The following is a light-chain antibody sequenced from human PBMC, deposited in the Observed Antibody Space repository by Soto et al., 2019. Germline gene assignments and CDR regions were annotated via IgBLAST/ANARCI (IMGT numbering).Light chain of an antibody. J-gene: IGKJ5*01. CDR1: QSVSSSY. CDR2: AAS. V-gene: IGKV3-15*01. Sequence: SVWTQSPGTLSLSRGERATLSCRASQSVSSSYLAWYQQKPGQAPRLLIYAASTRATGIPARFSGSGSGTEFTLTISSLQSEDFAVYYCQQYNNWAITFGQGTRLEI. CDR3: QQYNNWAIT.